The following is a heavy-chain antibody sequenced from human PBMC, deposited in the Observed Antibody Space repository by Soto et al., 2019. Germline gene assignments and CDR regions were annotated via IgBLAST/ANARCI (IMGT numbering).Heavy chain of an antibody. J-gene: IGHJ4*02. CDR2: INPSSGDK. D-gene: IGHD3-9*01. Sequence: QVQLLQSGAEVKKPGASVRVSCKAYGYTFTDYYMHWVRQAPGQGLEWMGWINPSSGDKRYAQKFQVRVTMTRDTSINTAYMEMSSLRSDDTAVYYCARGDILTGPSHAFDYWGQGTLVTVSS. CDR1: GYTFTDYY. V-gene: IGHV1-2*02. CDR3: ARGDILTGPSHAFDY.